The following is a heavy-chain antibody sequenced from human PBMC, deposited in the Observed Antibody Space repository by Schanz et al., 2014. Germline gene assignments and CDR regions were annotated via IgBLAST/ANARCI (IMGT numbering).Heavy chain of an antibody. D-gene: IGHD5-12*01. CDR3: AKDGVEAVATV. Sequence: EVQLVESEGGLVQPGGSLRLSCAASGFTFSSYTMKWVRQAPGKGLEWVSGIGGSGGSTDYADSVKGRFTISRDNSKNTLFLQMNSLRAEDTAVYYCAKDGVEAVATVWGQGILVTVSS. CDR1: GFTFSSYT. CDR2: IGGSGGST. J-gene: IGHJ4*02. V-gene: IGHV3-23*04.